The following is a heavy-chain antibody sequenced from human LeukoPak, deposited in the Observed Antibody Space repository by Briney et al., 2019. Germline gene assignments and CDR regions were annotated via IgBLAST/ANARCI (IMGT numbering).Heavy chain of an antibody. CDR1: GFTFDDYA. CDR2: ISWNSGSI. D-gene: IGHD6-13*01. J-gene: IGHJ5*02. Sequence: GGSLRLSCAASGFTFDDYAMHWVRQAPGKGLEWVSGISWNSGSIGYADSVKGRFTISRDNSKNSLYLQMNSLRTEDTALYYCAKQDSSSWRNWFDPWGQGTLVTVSS. CDR3: AKQDSSSWRNWFDP. V-gene: IGHV3-9*01.